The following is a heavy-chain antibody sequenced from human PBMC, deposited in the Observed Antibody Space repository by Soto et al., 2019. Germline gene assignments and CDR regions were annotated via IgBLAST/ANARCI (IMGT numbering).Heavy chain of an antibody. J-gene: IGHJ6*02. Sequence: PGGSLRLSCAASGFTFSSHAMHWVRQAPGKGLEWVAVISYDGSNKYYADSVKGRFTISRDNSKKTLYLQMNSLRAEDTAVYYCARGVLDDYSNYYYYGMDVWGQGTTVTVSS. D-gene: IGHD4-4*01. CDR3: ARGVLDDYSNYYYYGMDV. V-gene: IGHV3-30*14. CDR2: ISYDGSNK. CDR1: GFTFSSHA.